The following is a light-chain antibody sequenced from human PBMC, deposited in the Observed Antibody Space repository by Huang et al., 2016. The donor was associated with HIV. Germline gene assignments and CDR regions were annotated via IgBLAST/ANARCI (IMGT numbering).Light chain of an antibody. CDR3: QQRGSWPLT. CDR1: QSVANY. Sequence: EIVLTQSPATLSLSPGERATLSCRASQSVANYLAWYQQNLGQAPRLLIYDASNRATGIPTRFSGSGSGTDCTLTISSLEPEDFAVYYCQQRGSWPLTFGGGTKVDI. J-gene: IGKJ4*01. V-gene: IGKV3-11*01. CDR2: DAS.